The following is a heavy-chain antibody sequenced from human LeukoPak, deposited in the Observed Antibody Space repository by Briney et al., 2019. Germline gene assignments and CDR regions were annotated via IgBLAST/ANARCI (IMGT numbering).Heavy chain of an antibody. CDR1: GFTFSSYA. D-gene: IGHD3-10*01. Sequence: GGSLRLSCAASGFTFSSYAMHWVRQAPGKGLEYVSAISSNGGSTYYANSVKGRFTISRDNSKDTLYLQMGSLRAEDMAVYYCARGPTMVRGVMIPSDYWGQGTLVTVSS. CDR3: ARGPTMVRGVMIPSDY. J-gene: IGHJ4*02. CDR2: ISSNGGST. V-gene: IGHV3-64*01.